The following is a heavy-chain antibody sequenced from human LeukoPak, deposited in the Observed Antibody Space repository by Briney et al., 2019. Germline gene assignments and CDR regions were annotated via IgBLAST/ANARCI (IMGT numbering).Heavy chain of an antibody. CDR3: ARDLQQLVFDY. CDR2: ISSSSSYI. V-gene: IGHV3-21*01. CDR1: GFTFSSYS. J-gene: IGHJ4*02. Sequence: GGSLRLSCAASGFTFSSYSMNWVRQAPGKGLEWVSSISSSSSYIYYADSVKGRFTISRDNAKNSLYLQMNSLRAEDTAVYYCARDLQQLVFDYWGQGTLVTVSS. D-gene: IGHD6-13*01.